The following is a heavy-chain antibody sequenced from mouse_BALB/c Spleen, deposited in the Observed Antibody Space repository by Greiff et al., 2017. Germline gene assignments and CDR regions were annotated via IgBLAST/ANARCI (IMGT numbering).Heavy chain of an antibody. CDR2: ISSGSSTI. CDR3: ARSDYDYGYAMDY. V-gene: IGHV5-17*02. D-gene: IGHD2-4*01. J-gene: IGHJ4*01. Sequence: EVMLVESGGGLVQPGGSRKLSCAASGFTFSSFGMHWVRQAPEKGLEWVAYISSGSSTIYYADTVKGRFTISRDNPKNTLFLQMTSLRSEDTAMYYCARSDYDYGYAMDYWGQGTSVTVSS. CDR1: GFTFSSFG.